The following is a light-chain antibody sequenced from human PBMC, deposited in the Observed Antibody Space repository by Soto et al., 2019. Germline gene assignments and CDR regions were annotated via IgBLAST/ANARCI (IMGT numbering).Light chain of an antibody. J-gene: IGKJ4*01. V-gene: IGKV1-12*01. CDR1: QGISSW. CDR2: AAS. CDR3: QQASSFPLT. Sequence: DIQMTQSPSSVSASVGDRVTITCRASQGISSWLGWYQQKPGQAPKLLIFAASSLQSGVPTRFSGSESGTEFTLTISSLQPEDVATYYCQQASSFPLTFGGGTKVDIK.